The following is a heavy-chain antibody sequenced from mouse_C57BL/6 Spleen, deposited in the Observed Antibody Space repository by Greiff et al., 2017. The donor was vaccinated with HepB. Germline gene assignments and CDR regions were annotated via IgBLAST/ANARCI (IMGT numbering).Heavy chain of an antibody. V-gene: IGHV5-9-1*02. J-gene: IGHJ3*01. CDR3: TSLDSSGPSY. CDR2: ISSGGDYI. CDR1: GFTFSSYA. Sequence: EVHLVESGEGLVKPGGSLKLSCAASGFTFSSYAMSWVRQTPEKRLEWVAYISSGGDYIYYADTVKGRFTISRANARNTLYLQMSSLKSEDTAMYYCTSLDSSGPSYWGQGTLVTVSA. D-gene: IGHD3-2*02.